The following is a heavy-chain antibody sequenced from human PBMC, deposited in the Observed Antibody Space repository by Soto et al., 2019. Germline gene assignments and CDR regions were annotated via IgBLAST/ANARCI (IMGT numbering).Heavy chain of an antibody. D-gene: IGHD1-26*01. CDR1: GFTFSSYG. V-gene: IGHV3-30*03. CDR3: ARSPYSVSYLAYFDY. Sequence: QVQLVESGGGVVQPGRSLRLSCAASGFTFSSYGMHWVRQAPGKGLEWVAVISYDGSNKYYADSVKGRFTIYRDNSKNPLYLQMESRRAEDTAVYYCARSPYSVSYLAYFDYWGQGNLVNVSS. J-gene: IGHJ4*02. CDR2: ISYDGSNK.